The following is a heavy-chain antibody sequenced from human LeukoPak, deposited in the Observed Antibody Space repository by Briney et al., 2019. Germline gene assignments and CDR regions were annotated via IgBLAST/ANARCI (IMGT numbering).Heavy chain of an antibody. D-gene: IGHD6-13*01. Sequence: GASVRVSCNTSGYTFTGYYLHWVRQAPGQGLEWMGWINPNSGATDYAQRFQGRVTMTRDTSISTDYMELNSLTSDDTAVYFCARGPHIAAAGTGPQTYWGQGTLVTVSS. J-gene: IGHJ4*02. CDR3: ARGPHIAAAGTGPQTY. CDR2: INPNSGAT. CDR1: GYTFTGYY. V-gene: IGHV1-2*02.